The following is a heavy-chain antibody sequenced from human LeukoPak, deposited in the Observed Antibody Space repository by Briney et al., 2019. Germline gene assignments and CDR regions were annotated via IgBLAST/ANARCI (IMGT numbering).Heavy chain of an antibody. CDR2: ISYDGSNK. Sequence: GGSLRLSCAASGFTFSSYAMHWVRQAPGKGLEWVAVISYDGSNKYYADSVKGRFTISRDNSKNTLYLQMNSLRAEDTAVYYCARHYDYVWGSYPGYWGQGTLVTVSS. V-gene: IGHV3-30*04. D-gene: IGHD3-16*02. CDR3: ARHYDYVWGSYPGY. CDR1: GFTFSSYA. J-gene: IGHJ4*02.